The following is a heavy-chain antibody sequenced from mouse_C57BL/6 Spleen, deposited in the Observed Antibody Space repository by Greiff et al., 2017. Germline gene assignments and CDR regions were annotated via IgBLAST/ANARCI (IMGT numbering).Heavy chain of an antibody. Sequence: EVKLMESGGGLVKPGGSLKLSCAASGFTFSSYTMSWVRQTPEKRLEWVATISGGGGNTYYPDSVKGRFTISRDNAKNTLYLQMSSLRSEDTALYYCARRYGSSPLYAMDYWGQGTSVTVSS. CDR3: ARRYGSSPLYAMDY. CDR2: ISGGGGNT. J-gene: IGHJ4*01. D-gene: IGHD1-1*01. CDR1: GFTFSSYT. V-gene: IGHV5-9*01.